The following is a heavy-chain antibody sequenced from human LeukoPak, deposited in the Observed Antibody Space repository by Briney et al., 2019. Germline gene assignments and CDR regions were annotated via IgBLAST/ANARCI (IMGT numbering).Heavy chain of an antibody. CDR3: ARSEGVGSSAEEYFQH. Sequence: SETLSLTCAVYGGSFSGYYWSWIRQPPGKGLEWIGEINHGGSTNYNPSLKSRVTISVDTSKNQFSLKLSSVTAADTAVYYCARSEGVGSSAEEYFQHWGQGTLVTVSS. J-gene: IGHJ1*01. CDR1: GGSFSGYY. V-gene: IGHV4-34*01. CDR2: INHGGST. D-gene: IGHD6-6*01.